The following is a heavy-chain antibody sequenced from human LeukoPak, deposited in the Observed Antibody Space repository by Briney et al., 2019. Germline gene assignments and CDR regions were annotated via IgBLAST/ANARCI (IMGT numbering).Heavy chain of an antibody. CDR1: GGSFSGYY. CDR2: INHSGST. V-gene: IGHV4-34*01. CDR3: ARGRSGEMDGYNPKHAFDI. Sequence: SETLSLTCAVYGGSFSGYYWSWIRQPPGKGLEWTGEINHSGSTNYNPSLKSRVTISVDTSKNQFSLKLSSVTAADTAVYYCARGRSGEMDGYNPKHAFDIWGQGTMVTVSS. J-gene: IGHJ3*02. D-gene: IGHD5-24*01.